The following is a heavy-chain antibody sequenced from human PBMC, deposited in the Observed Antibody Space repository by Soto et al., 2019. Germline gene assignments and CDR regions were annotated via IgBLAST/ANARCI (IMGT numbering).Heavy chain of an antibody. J-gene: IGHJ4*02. CDR2: ISWNSGSI. D-gene: IGHD3-10*01. Sequence: GGSLRLSCAASGFTFDDYAMHWVRQAPGKGLEWVSGISWNSGSIGYADSVKGRFTISRDNAKNSLYLQMNSLRAEDTALYYCAKGGNTMVRGVIYFDYWGQGTLVTVSS. CDR1: GFTFDDYA. V-gene: IGHV3-9*01. CDR3: AKGGNTMVRGVIYFDY.